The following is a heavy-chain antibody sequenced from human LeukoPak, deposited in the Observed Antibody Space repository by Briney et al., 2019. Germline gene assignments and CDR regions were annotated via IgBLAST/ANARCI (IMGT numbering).Heavy chain of an antibody. V-gene: IGHV4-38-2*02. CDR2: IYHSGST. CDR1: GYSISSGYY. Sequence: PSETLTLTCAVSGYSISSGYYWGWIRQPPGKGLEWIGSIYHSGSTYYNPSLKSRVTISVDTSKNQFSLKLSSVTAADTAVYYCAREGYCSSTSCPGGANWFDPWAREPWSPSPQ. J-gene: IGHJ5*02. CDR3: AREGYCSSTSCPGGANWFDP. D-gene: IGHD2-2*01.